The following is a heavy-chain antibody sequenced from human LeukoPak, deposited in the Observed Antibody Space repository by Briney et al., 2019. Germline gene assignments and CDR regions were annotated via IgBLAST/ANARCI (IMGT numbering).Heavy chain of an antibody. CDR2: IMQDGGEK. J-gene: IGHJ4*02. CDR3: ARDRGDSG. D-gene: IGHD6-19*01. CDR1: GFTFSNYW. Sequence: GGSLRLSCAGSGFTFSNYWMSWVRQAPGKGLEWVANIMQDGGEKYYVDSVKGRFTISRDNSKNTLYLQMNSLRAEDTAVYYCARDRGDSGWGQGTLVTVSS. V-gene: IGHV3-7*03.